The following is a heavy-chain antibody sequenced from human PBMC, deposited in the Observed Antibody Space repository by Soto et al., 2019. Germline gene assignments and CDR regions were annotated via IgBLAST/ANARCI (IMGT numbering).Heavy chain of an antibody. Sequence: PGESLKISCKGSGYSFTSYWISWVRQMPGKGLEWMGRIDPSDSYTNYSPSFQGHVTISADKSISTAYLQWSSLKASDTAMYYGASHPGSGSYAYYYGMDVWGQGTTVTV. CDR2: IDPSDSYT. CDR1: GYSFTSYW. J-gene: IGHJ6*02. V-gene: IGHV5-10-1*01. D-gene: IGHD3-10*01. CDR3: ASHPGSGSYAYYYGMDV.